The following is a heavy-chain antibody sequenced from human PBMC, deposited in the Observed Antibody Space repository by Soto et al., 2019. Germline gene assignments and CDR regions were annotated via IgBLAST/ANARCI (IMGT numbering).Heavy chain of an antibody. Sequence: ELQLLESGGGLVQPRGSLRLSCIASGFTFSSYAMTWVRQAPGKGLEWVSDISGSGGITYYADSVKGRFTISRDNSKNTLNLQMNSLRADDTAVYYCARARRGAPYYYTMDLWGQGTTVTVSS. CDR1: GFTFSSYA. V-gene: IGHV3-23*01. D-gene: IGHD3-10*01. CDR2: ISGSGGIT. CDR3: ARARRGAPYYYTMDL. J-gene: IGHJ6*02.